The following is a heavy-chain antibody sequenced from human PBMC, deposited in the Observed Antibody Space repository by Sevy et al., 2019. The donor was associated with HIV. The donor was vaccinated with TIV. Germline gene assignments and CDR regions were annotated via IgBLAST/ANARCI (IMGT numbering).Heavy chain of an antibody. J-gene: IGHJ6*02. CDR3: ARDREGGDFWSGYRRDYYYGMDV. V-gene: IGHV3-74*01. CDR1: GFTFSSYW. CDR2: INSDGSST. D-gene: IGHD3-3*01. Sequence: GGSLRLSCAASGFTFSSYWMHWVRQAPGKGLVWVSRINSDGSSTSYADSVKGRFTISRDNAKNTLYLQMNSLRAEDTVGYYCARDREGGDFWSGYRRDYYYGMDVWGQGTTVTVSS.